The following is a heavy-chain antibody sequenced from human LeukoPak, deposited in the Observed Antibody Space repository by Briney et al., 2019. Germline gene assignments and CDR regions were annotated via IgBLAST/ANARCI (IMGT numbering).Heavy chain of an antibody. CDR3: AGVVANRYYFDY. V-gene: IGHV4-34*01. D-gene: IGHD2-15*01. CDR2: INHSGST. J-gene: IGHJ4*02. Sequence: PSETLSLTCAVYGASFSGYYWSWIRQPPGKGLEWIGEINHSGSTNYNPSLKSRVTISVDTSKNQFSLKLSSVTAADTAVYYCAGVVANRYYFDYWGQGTLVTVSS. CDR1: GASFSGYY.